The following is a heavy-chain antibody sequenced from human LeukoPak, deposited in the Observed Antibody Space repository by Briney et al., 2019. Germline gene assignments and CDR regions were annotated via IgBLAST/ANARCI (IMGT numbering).Heavy chain of an antibody. Sequence: GASVKVSCKASGGTFSSYAISWVRQAPGQGLEWMGGIIPIFGTANYAQKFQGRVTITADESTSTAYMELSSLRSEDTAVYYCASSRGYSYGPGGGMDVWGQGTTVTVSS. CDR3: ASSRGYSYGPGGGMDV. J-gene: IGHJ6*02. D-gene: IGHD5-18*01. V-gene: IGHV1-69*01. CDR1: GGTFSSYA. CDR2: IIPIFGTA.